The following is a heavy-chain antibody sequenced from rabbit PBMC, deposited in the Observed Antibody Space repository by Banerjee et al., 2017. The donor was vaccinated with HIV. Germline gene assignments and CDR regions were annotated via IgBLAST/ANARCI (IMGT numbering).Heavy chain of an antibody. CDR3: ARSRYGSSGSWDL. CDR2: IYTGSSGST. V-gene: IGHV1S40*01. Sequence: QSLEESGGDLVKPGASLTLTCTASGFSFSSSYYMCWVRQAPGKGLEWIGCIYTGSSGSTYYASWAKGRITISKTSSTTVTLQMTSLTAADTATHFCARSRYGSSGSWDLWGQGTLVTVS. D-gene: IGHD1-1*01. CDR1: GFSFSSSYY. J-gene: IGHJ6*01.